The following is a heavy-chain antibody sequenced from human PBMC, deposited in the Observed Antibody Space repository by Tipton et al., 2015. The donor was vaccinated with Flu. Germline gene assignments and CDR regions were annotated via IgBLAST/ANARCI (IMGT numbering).Heavy chain of an antibody. CDR2: IYYSGST. CDR3: ASYSSSYFDY. Sequence: TLSLTCTDSGGSISSGGYYWSWIRQHPGKGLEWIGYIYYSGSTHYNPSLKSRVTISVDTSKNQFSLKLSSVTAAGTAVYYCASYSSSYFDYWGQGTLVTVSS. V-gene: IGHV4-31*03. CDR1: GGSISSGGYY. J-gene: IGHJ4*02. D-gene: IGHD6-6*01.